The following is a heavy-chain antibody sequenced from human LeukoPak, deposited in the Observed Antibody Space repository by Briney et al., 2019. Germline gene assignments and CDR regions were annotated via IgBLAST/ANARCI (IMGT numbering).Heavy chain of an antibody. Sequence: GGSLRLSCVASGFTFSDYYMSWLRQAPGKGREGVSYISSSGSTIYYEDSVKGRFTISRDNAKNSLYLQINSLRAEDTAVYYCARCDSSGYYFPYYYYGMDVWGQGTTVTVSS. CDR3: ARCDSSGYYFPYYYYGMDV. J-gene: IGHJ6*02. CDR2: ISSSGSTI. CDR1: GFTFSDYY. D-gene: IGHD3-22*01. V-gene: IGHV3-11*01.